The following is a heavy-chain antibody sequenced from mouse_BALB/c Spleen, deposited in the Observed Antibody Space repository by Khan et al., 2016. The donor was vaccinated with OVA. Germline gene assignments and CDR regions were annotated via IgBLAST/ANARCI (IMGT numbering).Heavy chain of an antibody. V-gene: IGHV2-6-7*01. CDR2: IWGDGST. Sequence: QVQLKESGPGLVAPSQSLSITCTVSGFSLTGFGINWVRQPPGKGLEWLGMIWGDGSTDYNSALKSRLSISKDNSTSQVFLKMNSLQTDDTARYYCARELRLGWFAYWGQGTLVTVSA. CDR3: ARELRLGWFAY. CDR1: GFSLTGFG. D-gene: IGHD1-2*01. J-gene: IGHJ3*01.